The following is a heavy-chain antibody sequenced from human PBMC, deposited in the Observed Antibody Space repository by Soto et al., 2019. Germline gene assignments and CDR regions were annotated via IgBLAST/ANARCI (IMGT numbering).Heavy chain of an antibody. CDR3: VRVERYHWNYAFG. V-gene: IGHV1-69*13. J-gene: IGHJ4*02. D-gene: IGHD1-7*01. CDR1: GGTFSSYA. CDR2: IITIFGTA. Sequence: SVKGSCKASGGTFSSYAISWVRQAPGQGLEWMGGIITIFGTANYAHKFQGRGTIPADESTSTAYMELSSLRSEDTAVYYCVRVERYHWNYAFGWGPRTLVTV.